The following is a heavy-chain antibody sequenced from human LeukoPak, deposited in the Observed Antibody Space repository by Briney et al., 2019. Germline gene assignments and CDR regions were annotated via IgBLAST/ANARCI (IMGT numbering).Heavy chain of an antibody. CDR1: GGTFSSYT. CDR2: IIPIFGTA. D-gene: IGHD3-9*01. CDR3: ARSPPQNFDILTGYFAD. V-gene: IGHV1-69*13. Sequence: GALVKVSCKASGGTFSSYTISWVRQAPGQGLEWMGGIIPIFGTANHAQKFQGRVTITADESTSTAYMELSSLSSEDTAVYYCARSPPQNFDILTGYFADWGQGTLVTVSS. J-gene: IGHJ4*02.